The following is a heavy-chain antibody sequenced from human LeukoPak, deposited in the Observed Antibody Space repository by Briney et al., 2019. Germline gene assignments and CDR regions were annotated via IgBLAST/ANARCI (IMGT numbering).Heavy chain of an antibody. D-gene: IGHD6-19*01. J-gene: IGHJ4*02. CDR3: AVNSVAGRYYFDY. CDR2: IIPIFGTA. CDR1: GGTLSSYA. V-gene: IGHV1-69*05. Sequence: GASVKVSCKASGGTLSSYAISWVRQAPGQGLEWMGRIIPIFGTANYAQKFQGRVTITTDESTSTAYMELSGLRSEDTAVYYCAVNSVAGRYYFDYWGQGTLVTVSS.